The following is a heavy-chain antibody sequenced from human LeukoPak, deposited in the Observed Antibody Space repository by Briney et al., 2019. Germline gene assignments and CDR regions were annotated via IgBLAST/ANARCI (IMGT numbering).Heavy chain of an antibody. Sequence: PGGSLRLSCAASGFTFSDYYMSWIRQAPGKGLEWVSHISSSGSTIYYADSVKGRFTISRDNAKNSLYLQMNSLRAEDPAVYYCATYSSSDRNYYYYGMDVWGQGTTVTVSS. CDR1: GFTFSDYY. J-gene: IGHJ6*02. D-gene: IGHD6-6*01. CDR3: ATYSSSDRNYYYYGMDV. CDR2: ISSSGSTI. V-gene: IGHV3-11*01.